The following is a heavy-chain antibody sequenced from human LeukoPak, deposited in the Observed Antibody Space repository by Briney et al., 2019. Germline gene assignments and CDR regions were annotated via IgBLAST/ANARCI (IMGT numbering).Heavy chain of an antibody. Sequence: GGSLRLSCAASGFTFSSYAMHWVRQAPGKGLEWVSVVYSGGSTYYADSVKGRFTISRDNSKNTLYLQMNSLRAEDTAIYYCAKNGDRGAYCTGGTCYPYFYYYMDVWGKGTTVTI. CDR2: VYSGGST. CDR1: GFTFSSYA. D-gene: IGHD2-15*01. CDR3: AKNGDRGAYCTGGTCYPYFYYYMDV. J-gene: IGHJ6*03. V-gene: IGHV3-23*03.